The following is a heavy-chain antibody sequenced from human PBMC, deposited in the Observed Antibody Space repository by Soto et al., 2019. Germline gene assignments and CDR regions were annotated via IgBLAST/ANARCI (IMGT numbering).Heavy chain of an antibody. CDR3: AKDRTPLFDY. Sequence: LSLTCAASGFTFSSYGMHWVRQAPGKGLEWVAVISYDGSNKYYADSVKGRFTISRDNSKNTLYLQMNSLRAEDTAVYYCAKDRTPLFDYWGQGTLVTVSS. CDR2: ISYDGSNK. V-gene: IGHV3-30*18. CDR1: GFTFSSYG. D-gene: IGHD2-2*01. J-gene: IGHJ4*02.